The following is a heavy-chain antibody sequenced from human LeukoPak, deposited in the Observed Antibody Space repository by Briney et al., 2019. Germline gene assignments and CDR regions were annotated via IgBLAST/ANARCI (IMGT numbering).Heavy chain of an antibody. Sequence: GGSLRLSCAASGFTFSTYNMNWGRQAPGKGLEWISYINADSSTIQYADSVRGRFTTSRDNAKNSLYLQMNSLRAEDTAVYYCVRDNSRGQSLGVIYWGQGSLVTVSS. CDR1: GFTFSTYN. V-gene: IGHV3-48*01. D-gene: IGHD3-22*01. J-gene: IGHJ4*02. CDR2: INADSSTI. CDR3: VRDNSRGQSLGVIY.